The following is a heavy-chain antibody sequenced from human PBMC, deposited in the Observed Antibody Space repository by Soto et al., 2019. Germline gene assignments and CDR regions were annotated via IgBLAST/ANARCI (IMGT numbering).Heavy chain of an antibody. CDR3: ARIAVVPAALDP. Sequence: NPSETLSLTCGVSGASISGSHWWCFLRQPPGKGLEWIGEVYHSGSANYNPSLKSRVTMSVDKSKNQFSLRLSSVTAADTALYYCARIAVVPAALDPWGQGTLVTVSS. CDR2: VYHSGSA. CDR1: GASISGSHW. D-gene: IGHD2-2*01. V-gene: IGHV4-4*02. J-gene: IGHJ5*02.